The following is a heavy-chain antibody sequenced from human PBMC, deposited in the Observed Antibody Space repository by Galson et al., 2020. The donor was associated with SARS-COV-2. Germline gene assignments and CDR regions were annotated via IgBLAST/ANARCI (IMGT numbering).Heavy chain of an antibody. CDR1: GFTFSSYA. J-gene: IGHJ4*02. Sequence: GGSLRLSCAASGFTFSSYAMHWVRQAPGKGLEWVAVISYDGSNKYYADSVKGRFTISRDNSKNTLYLQMNSLRAEDTAVYYCARDFPLNVDTVITGGGFDYWGQGTLVTVSS. V-gene: IGHV3-30*04. D-gene: IGHD5-18*01. CDR3: ARDFPLNVDTVITGGGFDY. CDR2: ISYDGSNK.